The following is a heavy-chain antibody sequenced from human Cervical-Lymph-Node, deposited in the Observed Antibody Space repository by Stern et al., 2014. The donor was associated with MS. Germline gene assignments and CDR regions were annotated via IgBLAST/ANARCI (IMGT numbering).Heavy chain of an antibody. Sequence: VQLVESGGGVVQPGRSLRLSCAASGFTFSSYGMHWVRQAPGKGLAWVAVIWYDGSNKYYADCVKGRFTISRDNSKNTLYLQMNSLRAEDTAVYYCARDRHDLGYCSGGSCYLPDYWGQGTLVTVSS. D-gene: IGHD2-15*01. CDR1: GFTFSSYG. J-gene: IGHJ4*02. CDR2: IWYDGSNK. V-gene: IGHV3-33*01. CDR3: ARDRHDLGYCSGGSCYLPDY.